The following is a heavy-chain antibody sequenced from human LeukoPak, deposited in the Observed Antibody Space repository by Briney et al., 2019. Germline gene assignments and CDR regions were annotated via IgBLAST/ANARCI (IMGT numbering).Heavy chain of an antibody. J-gene: IGHJ4*02. V-gene: IGHV3-74*01. CDR1: GFTFSSYW. Sequence: GGSLRLSCAASGFTFSSYWMHWVRQAPGKGLIWVSRISTDGSSTTYADSVKGRFTISRDNAKNTLYLQMNSLRAEDTAVYYCVRVYRYYYDSSGYANFDYWGQGTLVTVSS. D-gene: IGHD3-22*01. CDR2: ISTDGSST. CDR3: VRVYRYYYDSSGYANFDY.